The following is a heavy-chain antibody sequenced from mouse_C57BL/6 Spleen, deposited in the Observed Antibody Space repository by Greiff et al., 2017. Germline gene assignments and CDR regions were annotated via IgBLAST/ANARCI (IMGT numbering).Heavy chain of an antibody. J-gene: IGHJ2*01. V-gene: IGHV1-15*01. Sequence: VQLKESGAELVRPGASVTLSCKASGYTFTDYEMHWVKQTPVHGLEWIGAIDPETGGTAYNQKFKGKAILHADKSSSTAYMELRRLTSGDSAVYYCTRAPLRGDFDYWGEDTTRTVSS. CDR2: IDPETGGT. CDR1: GYTFTDYE. CDR3: TRAPLRGDFDY. D-gene: IGHD1-1*01.